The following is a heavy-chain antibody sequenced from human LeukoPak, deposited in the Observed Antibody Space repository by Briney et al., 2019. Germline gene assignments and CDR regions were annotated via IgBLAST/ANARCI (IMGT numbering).Heavy chain of an antibody. J-gene: IGHJ4*02. CDR3: ARDIKPVCSYGLRVPGYFDY. V-gene: IGHV1-18*01. CDR2: ISAYNGNT. CDR1: GYTFTSYG. D-gene: IGHD5-18*01. Sequence: GASVKVSCKASGYTFTSYGISWVRQAPGQGLEWMGSISAYNGNTNYAQKLQGRVTMTTDTSTSTAYMELRSLRSDDTAVYYCARDIKPVCSYGLRVPGYFDYWGQGTLVTVSS.